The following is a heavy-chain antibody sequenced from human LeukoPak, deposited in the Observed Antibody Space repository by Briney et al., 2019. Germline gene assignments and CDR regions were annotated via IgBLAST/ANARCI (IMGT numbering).Heavy chain of an antibody. CDR2: IKSDGST. J-gene: IGHJ1*01. Sequence: VGSLRLSCAASGFTFSSYWMHWVRQAPGKGLVWVSRIKSDGSTNYADSVKGRFTISRDNAKNTVSLQMNSLRAEDTGVYYCARAPSEIGGYYPEYFRHWGQGTLVTVSS. D-gene: IGHD3-22*01. CDR3: ARAPSEIGGYYPEYFRH. CDR1: GFTFSSYW. V-gene: IGHV3-74*01.